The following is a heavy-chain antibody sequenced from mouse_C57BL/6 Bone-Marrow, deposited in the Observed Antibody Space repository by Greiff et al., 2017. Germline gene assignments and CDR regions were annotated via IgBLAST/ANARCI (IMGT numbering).Heavy chain of an antibody. V-gene: IGHV14-4*01. CDR2: LDPENGDT. CDR1: GFNIKDDY. J-gene: IGHJ3*01. Sequence: EVQLQQSGAELVRPGASVKLSCTASGFNIKDDYMHWVKQRPEQGLEWIGWLDPENGDTEYASKFQGKATITGDTSSNTAYLQLSSLTSEDTAVYYCTALGFAYWGQGTLVTVSA. CDR3: TALGFAY.